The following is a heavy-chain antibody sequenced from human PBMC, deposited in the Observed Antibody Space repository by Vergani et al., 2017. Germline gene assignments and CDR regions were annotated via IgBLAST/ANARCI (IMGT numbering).Heavy chain of an antibody. Sequence: QGQLAQSGAEVKKPGSSVKVSCKASGGTFSSNSISWVRQATGQGLEWMGRIIPIFGTTSYAQKFQGRATILADESTSTAYMELSSLRSEDTAVYYCARSSGYYSYYFDFWGQGTLVTVSS. V-gene: IGHV1-69*13. CDR2: IIPIFGTT. CDR3: ARSSGYYSYYFDF. D-gene: IGHD3-22*01. J-gene: IGHJ4*02. CDR1: GGTFSSNS.